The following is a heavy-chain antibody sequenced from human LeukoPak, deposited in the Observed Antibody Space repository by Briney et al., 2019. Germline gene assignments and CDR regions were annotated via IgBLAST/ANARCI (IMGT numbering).Heavy chain of an antibody. V-gene: IGHV3-21*01. Sequence: KPGGSLRLSCAASGFTFSSCVMNWVRQAPGKGLEWVSSINTDSSYIYYADSVKGRFTISRDNAKNSLYLQMNSLSAEDTAIYYCARQAPGERCGLDYWGQGTLVTVSS. CDR2: INTDSSYI. J-gene: IGHJ4*02. CDR3: ARQAPGERCGLDY. CDR1: GFTFSSCV. D-gene: IGHD3-10*01.